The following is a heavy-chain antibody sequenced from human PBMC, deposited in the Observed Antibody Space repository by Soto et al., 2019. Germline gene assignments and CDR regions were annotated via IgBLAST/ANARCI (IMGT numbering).Heavy chain of an antibody. D-gene: IGHD3-16*02. CDR3: ARQRGFYDYIWGSYRYRLFDY. CDR1: GGSFSGYY. V-gene: IGHV4-34*01. J-gene: IGHJ4*02. Sequence: SETLSLTCAVYGGSFSGYYWSWIRQPPGKGLEWIGEINHSGSTNYNPSLKSRVTISVDTSKNQFSLKLSSVTAADTAAYYCARQRGFYDYIWGSYRYRLFDYWGQGTLVTVSS. CDR2: INHSGST.